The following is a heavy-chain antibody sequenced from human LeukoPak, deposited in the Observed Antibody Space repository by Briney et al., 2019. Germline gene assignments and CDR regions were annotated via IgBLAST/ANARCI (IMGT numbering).Heavy chain of an antibody. V-gene: IGHV4-4*09. CDR1: GGSVSTDY. Sequence: SETLSLTCTVSGGSVSTDYWSWIRQPPGKGLEWIGYTYTSGSTNYSPSLRTRVTISVDTAKNQFSLEVRSVTATDTAVYYCARGPPFDFWGQGTLVAVSS. CDR3: ARGPPFDF. CDR2: TYTSGST. J-gene: IGHJ4*02.